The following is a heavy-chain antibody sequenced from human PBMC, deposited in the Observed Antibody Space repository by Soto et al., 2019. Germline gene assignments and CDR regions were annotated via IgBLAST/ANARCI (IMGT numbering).Heavy chain of an antibody. CDR1: GFTFSSYG. V-gene: IGHV3-33*01. D-gene: IGHD3-22*01. Sequence: QVQLVESGGGVVQPGRSLRLSCAASGFTFSSYGMHWVRQAPGKGLEWVAVIWYDGSNKYYADSVKGRFTISRDNSKNTVELQMNSLSAEDTAVYYCARDGDYDTSGYSVGLRKYFDYWGQGTLVTVSS. CDR2: IWYDGSNK. J-gene: IGHJ4*02. CDR3: ARDGDYDTSGYSVGLRKYFDY.